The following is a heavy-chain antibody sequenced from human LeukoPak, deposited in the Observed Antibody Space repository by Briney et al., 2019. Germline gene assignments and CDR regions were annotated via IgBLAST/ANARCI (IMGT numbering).Heavy chain of an antibody. CDR1: GGTFSSYA. CDR3: ARDLRLEIDY. Sequence: SVKVSCKASGGTFSSYAISWVRQAPGQGLEWMGRIIPILGIANYAQKFQGRVTITADKSTSTAYMELSSLRSEDTAVYYCARDLRLEIDYWDQGTLVTVSS. D-gene: IGHD1-1*01. CDR2: IIPILGIA. J-gene: IGHJ4*02. V-gene: IGHV1-69*04.